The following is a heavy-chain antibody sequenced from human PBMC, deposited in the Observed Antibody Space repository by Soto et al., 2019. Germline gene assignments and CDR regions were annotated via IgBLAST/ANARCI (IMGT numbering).Heavy chain of an antibody. V-gene: IGHV5-51*01. Sequence: PGESLKISCKGSGYSFTSYWIGWVRQMPGKGLEWMGIIYPGDSDTRYSPSFQGQVTISADKSISTAYLQWSSLKASDTAMYYCATRGVVVVADRDYYYYGMDVWGQGTTVTVSS. J-gene: IGHJ6*02. CDR3: ATRGVVVVADRDYYYYGMDV. CDR1: GYSFTSYW. CDR2: IYPGDSDT. D-gene: IGHD2-15*01.